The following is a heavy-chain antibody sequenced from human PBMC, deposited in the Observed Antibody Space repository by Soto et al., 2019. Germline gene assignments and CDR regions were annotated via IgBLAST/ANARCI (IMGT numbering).Heavy chain of an antibody. CDR3: ALRPSYCIYGNCYSGFDY. CDR1: GFSLSTSGVG. V-gene: IGHV2-5*02. Sequence: QITLKESGPTLVKPTQTLTLTCTFSGFSLSTSGVGVGWIRQPPGKALEWLALIYWDDDKRYSPSLKSRLTITKDTSKSQVVLTMTHMDPVDTATYYCALRPSYCIYGNCYSGFDYWGQGTLVTVSS. J-gene: IGHJ4*02. D-gene: IGHD2-15*01. CDR2: IYWDDDK.